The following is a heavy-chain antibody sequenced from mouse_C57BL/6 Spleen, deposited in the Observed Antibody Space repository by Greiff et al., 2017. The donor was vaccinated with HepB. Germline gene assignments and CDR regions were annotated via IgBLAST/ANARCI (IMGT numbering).Heavy chain of an antibody. Sequence: EVQLQQSGTVLARPGASVKMSCKTSGYTFTSYWMHWVKQRPGQGLEWIGAIYPGNSDTSYNQKFKGKAKLTAVTSASTAYMELSSLTNEDSAVYYCTREPGDGYLYYAMDYWGQGTSVTVSS. V-gene: IGHV1-5*01. CDR3: TREPGDGYLYYAMDY. D-gene: IGHD2-3*01. CDR2: IYPGNSDT. CDR1: GYTFTSYW. J-gene: IGHJ4*01.